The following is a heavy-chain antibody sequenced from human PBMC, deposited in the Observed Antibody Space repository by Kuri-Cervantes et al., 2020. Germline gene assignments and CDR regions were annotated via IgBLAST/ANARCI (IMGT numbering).Heavy chain of an antibody. CDR3: AKDLMMGFYCGGGNCYNDY. D-gene: IGHD2-15*01. CDR1: GFTFSSYS. V-gene: IGHV3-23*01. Sequence: LSLTCAASGFTFSSYSMNWVRQAPGKGLEWVSAISGSGGSTYYVDSVKGRFTISRDNSKNVLYLQMNSLRAEDTAVYYCAKDLMMGFYCGGGNCYNDYWGQGTLVTVSS. J-gene: IGHJ4*02. CDR2: ISGSGGST.